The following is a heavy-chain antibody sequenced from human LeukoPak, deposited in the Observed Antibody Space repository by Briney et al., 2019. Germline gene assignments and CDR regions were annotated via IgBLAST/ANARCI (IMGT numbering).Heavy chain of an antibody. V-gene: IGHV3-53*01. CDR3: ASSRTAASSNWFDP. J-gene: IGHJ5*02. CDR2: IHTNGNT. CDR1: GLTVSSNY. Sequence: GGSLRLSCEASGLTVSSNYMTWVRQAPGKGLEWVSIIHTNGNTYYADSVKGRFTISRDNSKNTLYLQMNSLRTEDTAVYYCASSRTAASSNWFDPWGQGTLVTVSS. D-gene: IGHD6-13*01.